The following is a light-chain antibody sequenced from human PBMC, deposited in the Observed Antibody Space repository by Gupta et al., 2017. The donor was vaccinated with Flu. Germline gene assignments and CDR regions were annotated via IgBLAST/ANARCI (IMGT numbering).Light chain of an antibody. J-gene: IGLJ3*02. V-gene: IGLV8-61*01. CDR3: FLTTGGGDIEWV. CDR1: AGSVSTSNY. Sequence: TVTCGLTAGSVSTSNYPGWYQQTPGQPPRTLIYSTDRRCTGVPDRFSCSIVGTNAALTITGAQADDECDYYYFLTTGGGDIEWVFGGGTRLTVL. CDR2: STD.